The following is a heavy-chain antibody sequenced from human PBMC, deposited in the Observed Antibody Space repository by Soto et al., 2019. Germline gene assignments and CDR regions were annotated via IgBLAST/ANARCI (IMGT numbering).Heavy chain of an antibody. V-gene: IGHV4-34*01. CDR1: GGSFSGYY. D-gene: IGHD3-9*01. CDR2: INDRGSI. CDR3: ARESHDILTGPPWVWYFDL. Sequence: QVQLQQWGAGPLRPLETLSLTCGVSGGSFSGYYWDWIRKSPGKGLEWIGEINDRGSINYNPSLKSRVSISVDTSKNHYSLNLRSVTAADTAVYYCARESHDILTGPPWVWYFDLWGRGTLVTVSS. J-gene: IGHJ2*01.